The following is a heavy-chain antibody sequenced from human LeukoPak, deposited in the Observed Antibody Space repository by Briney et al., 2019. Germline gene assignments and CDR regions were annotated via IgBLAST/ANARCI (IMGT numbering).Heavy chain of an antibody. CDR2: IGDDGSNK. D-gene: IGHD3-10*01. J-gene: IGHJ4*02. CDR3: AIELGV. CDR1: VFTFSSYG. V-gene: IGHV3-30*02. Sequence: GGSLRLSCAASVFTFSSYGMNWVPQARGKALEWVAFIGDDGSNKYYAASVPGRFTISRENSKNTLYLHMNSLRAEDTAEHYCAIELGVGGQGTRVSVSS.